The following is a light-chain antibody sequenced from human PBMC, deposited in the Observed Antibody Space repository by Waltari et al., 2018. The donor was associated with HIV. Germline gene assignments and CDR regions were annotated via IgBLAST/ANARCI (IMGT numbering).Light chain of an antibody. J-gene: IGLJ1*01. CDR2: DVS. CDR1: SGGVGGYNY. V-gene: IGLV2-11*01. CDR3: CSYAGSYTYV. Sequence: QSALTQPRSVSGSPGQSVTISCTGSSGGVGGYNYVSWYQQYPDRAPKLVIYDVSKWPSGVPDRFSGSKSGNTASLTISGLQAEDEADYYCCSYAGSYTYVFGTGTKVTVL.